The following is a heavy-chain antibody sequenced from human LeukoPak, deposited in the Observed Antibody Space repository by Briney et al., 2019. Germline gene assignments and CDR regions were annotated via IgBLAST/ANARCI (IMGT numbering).Heavy chain of an antibody. J-gene: IGHJ6*02. CDR3: ARQQVPFDGMDV. CDR1: GYTFTSYD. CDR2: ISAYNGNT. V-gene: IGHV1-18*01. Sequence: GASVKVSCKASGYTFTSYDITWVRQAPGQGLEWMGWISAYNGNTNYAQKLQGRVTMTTDTSTNTAYMEVRSLRSDDTAVYYCARQQVPFDGMDVWGQGTMVTVSS. D-gene: IGHD6-13*01.